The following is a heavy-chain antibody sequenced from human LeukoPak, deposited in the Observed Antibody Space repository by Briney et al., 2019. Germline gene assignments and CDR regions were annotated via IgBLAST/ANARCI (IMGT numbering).Heavy chain of an antibody. J-gene: IGHJ4*02. V-gene: IGHV3-23*01. CDR2: VSSSGGST. CDR3: AKDGMYSSSSSYYFDY. CDR1: GFTFSSYA. Sequence: GGSLRLSCAASGFTFSSYAMSWVRQAPGKGLEWVSTVSSSGGSTYYADSVKGRFTISRDSSKNTLYLQINSLRAEDTAVYYCAKDGMYSSSSSYYFDYWGQGTLVTVSS. D-gene: IGHD6-6*01.